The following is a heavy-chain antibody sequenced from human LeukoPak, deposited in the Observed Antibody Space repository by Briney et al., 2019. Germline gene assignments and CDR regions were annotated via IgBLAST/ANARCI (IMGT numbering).Heavy chain of an antibody. Sequence: GASVKVSCKASGYTFTGYYMHWVRQAPGQGLERMGWINPNSGGTNYAQKFQGRVTMTRDTSISTAYMELSRLRSDDTAVYYCARGEMEYYYDSSGYYPSDYWGQGTLVTVSS. CDR1: GYTFTGYY. CDR2: INPNSGGT. CDR3: ARGEMEYYYDSSGYYPSDY. J-gene: IGHJ4*02. V-gene: IGHV1-2*02. D-gene: IGHD3-22*01.